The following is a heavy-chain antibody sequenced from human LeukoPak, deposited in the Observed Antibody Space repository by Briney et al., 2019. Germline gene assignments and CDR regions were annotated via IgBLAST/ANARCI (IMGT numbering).Heavy chain of an antibody. CDR1: GYTFTGYY. CDR3: ARGAKSYYYYHMDV. Sequence: ASVKVSCKASGYTFTGYYMHWVRQAPGQGLEWMGWINPNSGGTNYAQKFQGRVTMTRDTSISTAYMDVSRPTSDDTAVYYCARGAKSYYYYHMDVWGKGTTVTVSS. J-gene: IGHJ6*03. V-gene: IGHV1-2*02. CDR2: INPNSGGT.